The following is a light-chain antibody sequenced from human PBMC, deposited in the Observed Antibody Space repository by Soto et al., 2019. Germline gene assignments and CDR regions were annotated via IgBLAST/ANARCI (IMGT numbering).Light chain of an antibody. CDR1: QSVSSN. Sequence: EIVMTQSPATLSVSPGESATLSCMASQSVSSNLAWYQQKPGQAPRLLIYGASTRATGIAARFSGSGSGTQFTLTISSLQSEDFAIYYCQQRSNWPPTFGQGTKVDIK. V-gene: IGKV3-15*01. CDR2: GAS. CDR3: QQRSNWPPT. J-gene: IGKJ1*01.